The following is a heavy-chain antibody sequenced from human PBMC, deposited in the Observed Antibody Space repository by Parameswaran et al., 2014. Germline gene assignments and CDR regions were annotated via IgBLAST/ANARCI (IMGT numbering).Heavy chain of an antibody. CDR3: VRRVGWNDWGISWFDP. Sequence: VRQMPGKGLEWVGIIDPRDSETRYSPSFQGLVTISADTSIGTAYLHWSSLKASDTAIYYCVRRVGWNDWGISWFDPWGQGTMVTVSS. J-gene: IGHJ5*02. CDR2: IDPRDSET. V-gene: IGHV5-51*01. D-gene: IGHD7-27*01.